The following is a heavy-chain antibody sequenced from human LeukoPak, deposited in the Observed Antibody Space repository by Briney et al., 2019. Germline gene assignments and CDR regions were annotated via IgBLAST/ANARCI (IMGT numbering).Heavy chain of an antibody. V-gene: IGHV3-33*06. CDR2: IWYDGSNK. D-gene: IGHD3-22*01. CDR1: GFTFSSYG. Sequence: GGSLRLSCAASGFTFSSYGMHWVRQASGKELEWVAVIWYDGSNKYYADSVKGRFTISRDNSKNTLYLQMNSLRAGDTAVYHCAKDRDYYDSSGYHTDAFDIWGQGTMVTVSS. CDR3: AKDRDYYDSSGYHTDAFDI. J-gene: IGHJ3*02.